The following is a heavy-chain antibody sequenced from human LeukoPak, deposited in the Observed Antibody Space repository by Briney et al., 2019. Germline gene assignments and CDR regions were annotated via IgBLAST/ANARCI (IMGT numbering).Heavy chain of an antibody. V-gene: IGHV4-59*08. CDR3: ARHDYGGNSGFDP. J-gene: IGHJ5*02. D-gene: IGHD4-23*01. CDR2: IYYTGST. Sequence: PSETLSLTCTVSGGSISHYYWSWIRQPPGKGLEWIGYIYYTGSTYYNPSLKSRVTISVDTSKNQFSLKLSSVTAADTAVYYCARHDYGGNSGFDPWGQGTLVTVSS. CDR1: GGSISHYY.